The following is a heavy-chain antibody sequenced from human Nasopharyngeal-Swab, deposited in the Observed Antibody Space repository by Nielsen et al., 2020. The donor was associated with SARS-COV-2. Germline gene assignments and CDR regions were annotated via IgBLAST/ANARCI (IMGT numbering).Heavy chain of an antibody. CDR2: KSSNSRAI. V-gene: IGHV3-48*04. D-gene: IGHD6-13*01. Sequence: GESLKISCEASGFSFSSYSMNWVRQAPGKGLEWLSYKSSNSRAIFYADSVKGRFTISRDNTKNFLYLDMNSLRVEDTAVYYCARDRWAAAANIFLDSWGQGTPVTVSS. J-gene: IGHJ4*02. CDR3: ARDRWAAAANIFLDS. CDR1: GFSFSSYS.